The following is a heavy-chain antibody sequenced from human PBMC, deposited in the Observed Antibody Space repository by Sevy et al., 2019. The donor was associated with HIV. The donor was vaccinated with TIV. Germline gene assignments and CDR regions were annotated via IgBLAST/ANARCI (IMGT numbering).Heavy chain of an antibody. J-gene: IGHJ4*02. V-gene: IGHV4-34*01. CDR3: ARGFSSGWHNF. CDR1: GESFSAYY. Sequence: SETLSLTCAVYGESFSAYYLNWIRQPPGKGLEWIGEIHHSGGANYTPSLKSRVTISVDTSKNQFSLNLSSVTAADTAVYYCARGFSSGWHNFWGQGTLVTVSS. CDR2: IHHSGGA. D-gene: IGHD6-19*01.